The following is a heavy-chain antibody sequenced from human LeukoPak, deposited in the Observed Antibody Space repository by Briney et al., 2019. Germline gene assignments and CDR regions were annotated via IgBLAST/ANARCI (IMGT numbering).Heavy chain of an antibody. J-gene: IGHJ6*02. V-gene: IGHV3-33*01. Sequence: PGGSLRLSCAASGFTFSSYGMHWVRQAPGKGLEWVAVIWYDGSNKYYADSVKGRFTISRDNSKNTLYLQMNSLRAEDTAVYYCARALYYDILTGEYYYYGMDVWGQGTTVTVSS. CDR3: ARALYYDILTGEYYYYGMDV. CDR1: GFTFSSYG. D-gene: IGHD3-9*01. CDR2: IWYDGSNK.